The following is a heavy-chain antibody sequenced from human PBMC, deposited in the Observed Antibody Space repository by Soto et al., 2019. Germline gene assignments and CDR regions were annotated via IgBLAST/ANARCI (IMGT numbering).Heavy chain of an antibody. Sequence: EVQLLESGGGLVQPGGSLRLSCAASGFTFTNYAMSWVRQAPGKGLDWVSVISGSGGNTYYADSVKGRFTISRDNSKNTLDLQMNSLGAEDTAVYYCAKGGDSSRYSYVYYFDYWGQGTLVTVSS. CDR1: GFTFTNYA. D-gene: IGHD3-22*01. V-gene: IGHV3-23*01. J-gene: IGHJ4*02. CDR3: AKGGDSSRYSYVYYFDY. CDR2: ISGSGGNT.